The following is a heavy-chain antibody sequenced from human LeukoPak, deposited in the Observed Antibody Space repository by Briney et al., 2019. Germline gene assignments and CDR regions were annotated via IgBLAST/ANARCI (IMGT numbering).Heavy chain of an antibody. V-gene: IGHV1-8*01. Sequence: ASVKVSCKASGYTFTSYDINWVRQATGQGLEWMGWMNPNSGNTGYAQKFQGRVTMTRNTSISTAYMELSSLRSEDTAVYYCARGWVVDYYYHYGMDVWGQGTTVTVSS. CDR2: MNPNSGNT. D-gene: IGHD2-2*01. CDR3: ARGWVVDYYYHYGMDV. CDR1: GYTFTSYD. J-gene: IGHJ6*02.